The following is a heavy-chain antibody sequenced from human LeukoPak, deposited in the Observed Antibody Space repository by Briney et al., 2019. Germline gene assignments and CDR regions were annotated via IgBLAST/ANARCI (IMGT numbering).Heavy chain of an antibody. Sequence: PGGSLRLSCAASGFTFSSYWMSWVRQAPGKGLEWVANIKQDGSEKYYVDSVKGRFTISRDNAKNSLYLQMNSLRAEDTAVYYCARVTMFRGVIIPYFDYWGQGTLVTVSS. CDR3: ARVTMFRGVIIPYFDY. CDR2: IKQDGSEK. D-gene: IGHD3-10*01. V-gene: IGHV3-7*01. J-gene: IGHJ4*02. CDR1: GFTFSSYW.